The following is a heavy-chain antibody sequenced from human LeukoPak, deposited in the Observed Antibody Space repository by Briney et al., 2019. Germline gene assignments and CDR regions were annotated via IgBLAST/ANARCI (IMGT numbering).Heavy chain of an antibody. CDR1: GYTLTELS. CDR3: ATLQQLWFGDLYREGAFDI. J-gene: IGHJ3*02. V-gene: IGHV1-24*01. CDR2: FDPEDGET. D-gene: IGHD3-10*01. Sequence: ASVKVSCKVSGYTLTELSMHWVRQVPGKGLEWMGGFDPEDGETIYAQRFQGRVTMTEDTSTDTVYMGLSSLRSDDTAVYYCATLQQLWFGDLYREGAFDIWGQGTLVTVSS.